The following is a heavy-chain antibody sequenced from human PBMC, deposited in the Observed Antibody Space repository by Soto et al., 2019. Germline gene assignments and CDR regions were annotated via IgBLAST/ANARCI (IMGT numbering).Heavy chain of an antibody. D-gene: IGHD6-6*01. Sequence: SETLSLTCAVSGCSISSGGYSWSWLRQPPGKGLEWIGYIYHSGSTYYNPSLKSRVTISVDRSKNQFSLKLSSVTAADTAVYYCASSYSSSYDFYYGMDVWGQGTTVTVSS. V-gene: IGHV4-30-2*01. CDR1: GCSISSGGYS. CDR2: IYHSGST. CDR3: ASSYSSSYDFYYGMDV. J-gene: IGHJ6*02.